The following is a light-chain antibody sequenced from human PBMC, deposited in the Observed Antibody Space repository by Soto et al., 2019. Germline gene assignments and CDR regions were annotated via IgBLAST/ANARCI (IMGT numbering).Light chain of an antibody. J-gene: IGLJ2*01. CDR3: GTWDNSLNGYVV. V-gene: IGLV1-51*01. CDR1: RSNIGDNF. Sequence: QAVVTQPPSVSAAPGQKGTISCSGSRSNIGDNFVSWYQHLPGTAPKLLIYDNYKRPSGIPDRFSGSKAGTSATLDITGLQTGDDADYYCGTWDNSLNGYVVFGGGTKLTVL. CDR2: DNY.